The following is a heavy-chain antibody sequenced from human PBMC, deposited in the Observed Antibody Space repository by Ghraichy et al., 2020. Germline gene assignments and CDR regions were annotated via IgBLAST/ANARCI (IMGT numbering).Heavy chain of an antibody. Sequence: SETLSLTCAVYGGSFSGYYWNWIRQPPGKGLEWIGEINHGGSTNYNPSLKSRVTISLDTSKKQCSLKLTSVTAADTAVYYCARDEEGSGAWGQGTLVTVSS. CDR1: GGSFSGYY. D-gene: IGHD7-27*01. CDR3: ARDEEGSGA. CDR2: INHGGST. V-gene: IGHV4-34*01. J-gene: IGHJ5*02.